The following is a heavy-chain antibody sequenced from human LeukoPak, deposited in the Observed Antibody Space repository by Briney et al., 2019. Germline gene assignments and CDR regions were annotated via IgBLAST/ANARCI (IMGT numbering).Heavy chain of an antibody. V-gene: IGHV3-64D*09. CDR3: VKGGYSSSWYISECFQH. CDR2: ISSNGGST. CDR1: GFTFSSYA. J-gene: IGHJ1*01. Sequence: GGSLRLSCSASGFTFSSYAMHWVRQAPGKGLEYVSAISSNGGSTYYADSVKGRFTISRDNSKNTLYLQMSSLRAEDTAVYYCVKGGYSSSWYISECFQHWGQGTLVTVSS. D-gene: IGHD6-13*01.